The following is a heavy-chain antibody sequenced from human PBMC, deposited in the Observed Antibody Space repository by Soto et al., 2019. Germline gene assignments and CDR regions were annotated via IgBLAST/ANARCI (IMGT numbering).Heavy chain of an antibody. Sequence: ASVKVSCKASGYTFTSYCISWVRQAPGQGLEWMGWISAYNGNTNYAQKLQGRVTMTTDTSTSTAYMELRSLRSDDTAVYYCAREEYCSSTSCGDYYYYGMDVWGQGTTVTVSS. D-gene: IGHD2-2*01. V-gene: IGHV1-18*01. CDR3: AREEYCSSTSCGDYYYYGMDV. J-gene: IGHJ6*02. CDR2: ISAYNGNT. CDR1: GYTFTSYC.